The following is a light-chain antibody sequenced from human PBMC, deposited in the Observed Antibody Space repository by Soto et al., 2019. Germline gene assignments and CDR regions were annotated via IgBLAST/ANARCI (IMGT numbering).Light chain of an antibody. Sequence: QSALTQPASVSGSPGQSITISCTGTSSDVGYYNYVSWYQQHPVKAPKLMIYEVSNRPSGVSHRFSGSKSGNTASLTISGLHTEDEAASYCSSYTSSSTLTVFGGGTKVTVL. CDR1: SSDVGYYNY. V-gene: IGLV2-14*01. J-gene: IGLJ3*02. CDR2: EVS. CDR3: SSYTSSSTLTV.